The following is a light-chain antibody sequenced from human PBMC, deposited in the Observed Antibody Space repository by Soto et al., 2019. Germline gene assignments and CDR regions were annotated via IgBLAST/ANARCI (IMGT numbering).Light chain of an antibody. Sequence: EIVLTQSPGTLSLSPGERATLSCRTSESVTSTYLAWYQQKPGQPPRLLIYAASSRATGIPERFSGSASGTDFTLTISRLEHEDFAMYYCQVFGGSPRYTFGQGTKLEIK. V-gene: IGKV3-20*01. CDR1: ESVTSTY. J-gene: IGKJ2*01. CDR2: AAS. CDR3: QVFGGSPRYT.